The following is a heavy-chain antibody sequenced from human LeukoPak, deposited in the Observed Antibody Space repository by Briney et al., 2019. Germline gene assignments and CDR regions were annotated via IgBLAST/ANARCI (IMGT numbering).Heavy chain of an antibody. J-gene: IGHJ5*02. CDR3: ARHEYSGSYYGLSWFDP. Sequence: SETLSLTCTVSGGSISSSGYYWGWIRQPPGKGLEWIVSIYYSGSTYYNPSLKSRITISVDTSKNQLSLKLSSLTAADTAVYYCARHEYSGSYYGLSWFDPWGQGTLVTVSS. V-gene: IGHV4-39*01. CDR1: GGSISSSGYY. CDR2: IYYSGST. D-gene: IGHD1-26*01.